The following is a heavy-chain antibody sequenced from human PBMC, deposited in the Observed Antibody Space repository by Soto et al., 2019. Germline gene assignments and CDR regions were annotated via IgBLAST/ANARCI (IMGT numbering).Heavy chain of an antibody. J-gene: IGHJ4*02. V-gene: IGHV1-18*01. CDR3: ARDVGGSGLYYFDY. CDR1: GYSFSSYG. Sequence: GASVKVSCKASGYSFSSYGINWVRQAPGQGLEWMGWINAYNGNTNYAQKLQGRVTMTTDTSTSTAYMELRSLRSNDTAVYYCARDVGGSGLYYFDYWGQGTLVTAPQ. CDR2: INAYNGNT. D-gene: IGHD3-10*01.